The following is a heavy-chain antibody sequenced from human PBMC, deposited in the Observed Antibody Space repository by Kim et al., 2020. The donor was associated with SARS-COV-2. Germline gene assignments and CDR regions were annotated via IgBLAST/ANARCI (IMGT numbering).Heavy chain of an antibody. CDR2: SGSE. V-gene: IGHV3-9*01. Sequence: SGSEGYADSVKGRFTISRDNAKNSLYLQMNSLRAEDTALYYCAKGDWFDPWGQGTLVTVSS. CDR3: AKGDWFDP. J-gene: IGHJ5*02.